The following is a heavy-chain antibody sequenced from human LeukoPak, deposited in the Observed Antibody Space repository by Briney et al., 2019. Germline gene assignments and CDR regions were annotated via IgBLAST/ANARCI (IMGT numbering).Heavy chain of an antibody. Sequence: PGGSLRLSCAASGFTFSSYGMHWVRQAPGKGLEWVAGISYDGSNKYYADSVKGRFTISRDNSKNTLYLQMNSLRAEDTAVYYCARDGGHIVVVTAIPFDYWGQGTLVTVSS. CDR3: ARDGGHIVVVTAIPFDY. CDR1: GFTFSSYG. D-gene: IGHD2-21*02. J-gene: IGHJ4*02. V-gene: IGHV3-30*03. CDR2: ISYDGSNK.